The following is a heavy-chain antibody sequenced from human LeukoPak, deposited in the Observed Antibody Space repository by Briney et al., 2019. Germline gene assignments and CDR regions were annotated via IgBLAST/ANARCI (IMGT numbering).Heavy chain of an antibody. CDR3: ARRYCSGGSCYWVDY. V-gene: IGHV5-51*01. CDR2: IYPGDSDT. D-gene: IGHD2-15*01. Sequence: GESLKISCKGSGYSFTSYWIGWVRQMPGKGLEWMGIIYPGDSDTRYSPSFQGQVTISADKSISTAYLQWSSLKASDTAMYYCARRYCSGGSCYWVDYWGQGTLVTVSS. CDR1: GYSFTSYW. J-gene: IGHJ4*02.